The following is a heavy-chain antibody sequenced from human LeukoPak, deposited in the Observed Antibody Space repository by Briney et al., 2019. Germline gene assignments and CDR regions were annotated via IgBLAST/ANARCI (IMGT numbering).Heavy chain of an antibody. CDR2: INHSGST. D-gene: IGHD3-3*01. V-gene: IGHV4-34*01. Sequence: SETLSLTCAVYGGSFSGYYWSWIRQPPGKGQEWIGEINHSGSTNYNPSLKSRVTISLDTSKNQLSLKLSSVSAADTAVYYCARVEAAIFGVVTDYWGQGTLVTVSS. CDR3: ARVEAAIFGVVTDY. J-gene: IGHJ4*02. CDR1: GGSFSGYY.